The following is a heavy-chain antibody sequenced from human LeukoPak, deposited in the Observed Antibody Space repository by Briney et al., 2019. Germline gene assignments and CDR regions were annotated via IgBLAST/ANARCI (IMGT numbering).Heavy chain of an antibody. CDR1: GFTFSTHW. V-gene: IGHV3-74*01. CDR2: ISPDGEST. J-gene: IGHJ4*02. Sequence: SGGSLRLSCAASGFTFSTHWMHWVRQAPGKGLVWVSRISPDGESTADADSVKGRFTISRDNSKNTLYLQMNSLRAEDTAVYYCAKGDSSGYPYYFDYWGQGTLVTVSS. CDR3: AKGDSSGYPYYFDY. D-gene: IGHD3-22*01.